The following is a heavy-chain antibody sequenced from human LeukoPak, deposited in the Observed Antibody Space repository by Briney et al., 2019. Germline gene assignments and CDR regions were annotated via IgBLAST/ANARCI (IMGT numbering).Heavy chain of an antibody. J-gene: IGHJ4*02. V-gene: IGHV3-21*01. CDR3: GRAFPPLRTSSAGDL. D-gene: IGHD3-16*01. CDR1: GFTFSDYD. CDR2: ISGVSSHI. Sequence: PGGSLRLSCSASGFTFSDYDMTWVRQAPGKGLEWVSSISGVSSHIYYGDSVKGRFSISRDNAKNSLYLQMNSLGAEDTAVYYCGRAFPPLRTSSAGDLWGQGTLVTVSS.